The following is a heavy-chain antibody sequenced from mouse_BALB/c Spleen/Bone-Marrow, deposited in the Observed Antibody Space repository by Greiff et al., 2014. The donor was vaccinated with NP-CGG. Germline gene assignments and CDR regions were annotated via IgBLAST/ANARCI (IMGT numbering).Heavy chain of an antibody. Sequence: VQLQQSGAELVGPGSSVKISCKASGYAFSSYWMNWVKQRPGQGLEWIGQIYPGDGDTNYNGKFKGKATLTADKSSSTAYMQLSSLTSEDSAVYFCARQYGNYFDYWGQGTTLTVSS. V-gene: IGHV1-80*01. J-gene: IGHJ2*01. CDR2: IYPGDGDT. D-gene: IGHD2-10*02. CDR1: GYAFSSYW. CDR3: ARQYGNYFDY.